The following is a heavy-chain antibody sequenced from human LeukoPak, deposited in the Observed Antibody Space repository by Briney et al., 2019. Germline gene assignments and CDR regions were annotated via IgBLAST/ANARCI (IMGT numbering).Heavy chain of an antibody. CDR3: ARGRRDFWSGYYDDY. D-gene: IGHD3-3*01. CDR2: IIPIFGTA. Sequence: ASVKVSCKASGGTFSSYAISWVRRAPGQGLEWMGGIIPIFGTANYAQKFQGRVTMTRNTSISTAYMELSSLRSEDTAVYYCARGRRDFWSGYYDDYWGQGTLVTVSS. CDR1: GGTFSSYA. V-gene: IGHV1-69*05. J-gene: IGHJ4*02.